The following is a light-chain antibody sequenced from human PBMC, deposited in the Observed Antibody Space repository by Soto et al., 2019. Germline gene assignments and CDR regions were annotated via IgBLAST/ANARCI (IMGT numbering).Light chain of an antibody. Sequence: QSALTQPRSVSVSPGQSVTISCTGTSSDVGGYNYVSWYQQHPGKAPKLMIYDVSKRPSGVPDRFSGSKSGNTASLTISGLQAEDEADYYCCSYAGSYTFDVVFGGGTKVTVL. V-gene: IGLV2-11*01. CDR3: CSYAGSYTFDVV. J-gene: IGLJ2*01. CDR2: DVS. CDR1: SSDVGGYNY.